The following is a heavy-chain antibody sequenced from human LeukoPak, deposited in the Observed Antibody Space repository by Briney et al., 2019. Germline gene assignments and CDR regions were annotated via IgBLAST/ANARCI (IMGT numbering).Heavy chain of an antibody. Sequence: SETLSLTCAVSGGSISSGGYSWSWIRQPPGKGLEWIGYIYHSGSTYYNPSLKSRVTISIDRSKNQFSLKLSSVTAADTAVYYCARWSGYDGMDVWGQGTTVTVSS. V-gene: IGHV4-30-2*01. CDR1: GGSISSGGYS. CDR2: IYHSGST. J-gene: IGHJ6*02. CDR3: ARWSGYDGMDV.